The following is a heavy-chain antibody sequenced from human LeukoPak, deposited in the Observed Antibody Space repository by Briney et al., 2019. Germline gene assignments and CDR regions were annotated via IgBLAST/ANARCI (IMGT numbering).Heavy chain of an antibody. Sequence: ASVKVSCKASGYTFTTYAMNWARQAPGQGLEWMGWINTNTGNPTYAQGFTGRFVFSLDTSVSTAYLQISNLKAEDTAVYYCARGDYGGNERANDQWGQGTLVTVSS. CDR2: INTNTGNP. CDR3: ARGDYGGNERANDQ. V-gene: IGHV7-4-1*02. J-gene: IGHJ4*02. CDR1: GYTFTTYA. D-gene: IGHD4-23*01.